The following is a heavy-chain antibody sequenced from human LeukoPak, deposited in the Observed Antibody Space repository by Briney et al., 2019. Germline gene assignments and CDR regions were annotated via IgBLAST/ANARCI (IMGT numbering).Heavy chain of an antibody. J-gene: IGHJ4*02. CDR1: GFTFSSYA. Sequence: GGSLRLSCAASGFTFSSYAMSWVRQAPGKGLEFVSATSSSGGNTYYADSVKGRFTISRDNSKNTLYLQMNSLRAEDTAVYYCAKDIAAAGTWGQGTLVTVSS. D-gene: IGHD6-13*01. CDR2: TSSSGGNT. CDR3: AKDIAAAGT. V-gene: IGHV3-23*01.